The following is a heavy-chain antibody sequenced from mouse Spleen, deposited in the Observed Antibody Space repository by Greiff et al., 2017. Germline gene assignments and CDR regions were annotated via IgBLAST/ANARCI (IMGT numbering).Heavy chain of an antibody. CDR1: GYTFTSYT. CDR2: INPSSGYT. D-gene: IGHD2-10*02. J-gene: IGHJ4*01. V-gene: IGHV1-4*01. CDR3: ASWYGNYDYAMDY. Sequence: QVQLQQSGAELARPGASVKMSCKASGYTFTSYTMHWVKQRPGQGLEWIGYINPSSGYTKYNQKFKDKATLTADKSSSTAYMQLSSLTSEDSAVYYCASWYGNYDYAMDYWGQGTSVTVSS.